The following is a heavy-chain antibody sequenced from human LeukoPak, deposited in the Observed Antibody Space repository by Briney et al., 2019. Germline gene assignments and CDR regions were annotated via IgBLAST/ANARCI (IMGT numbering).Heavy chain of an antibody. Sequence: SETLSLTCTVSGGSISSSSYYWGWIRQPPGKGLEWIGSIYYSGSTYYNPSLKSRVTISVDTSKNQFSLKLSSVTAADTAVYYCARGYSSSWYRQGRYFDLWGRGTLVTVSS. CDR2: IYYSGST. J-gene: IGHJ2*01. CDR1: GGSISSSSYY. V-gene: IGHV4-39*07. D-gene: IGHD6-13*01. CDR3: ARGYSSSWYRQGRYFDL.